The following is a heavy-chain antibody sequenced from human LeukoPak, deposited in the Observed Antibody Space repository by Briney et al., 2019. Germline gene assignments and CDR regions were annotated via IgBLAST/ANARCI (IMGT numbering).Heavy chain of an antibody. D-gene: IGHD3-10*02. CDR3: AELGITMIGGV. CDR1: GFTFDDYG. V-gene: IGHV3-48*03. J-gene: IGHJ6*04. CDR2: ISSSGSTI. Sequence: GGSLRVSCAVSGFTFDDYGMSWVRQVPGKGLEWVSYISSSGSTIYYTDSVKGRFTISRDNAKNSLYLQMNSLRAEDTAVYYCAELGITMIGGVWGKGTTVTISS.